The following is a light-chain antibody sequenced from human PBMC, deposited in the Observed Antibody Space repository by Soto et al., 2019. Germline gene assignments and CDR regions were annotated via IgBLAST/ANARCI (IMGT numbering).Light chain of an antibody. CDR1: SSDVGGYNY. CDR3: SSYAGSNNLV. Sequence: QSALTQPPSASGSPGQSVTISCTGTSSDVGGYNYVSWYQQHPGKAPKLMIYEVSERPSGVSDRFPGSKSGNTASLTVSGLQADDEADYYCSSYAGSNNLVFGGGTKLTVL. V-gene: IGLV2-8*01. CDR2: EVS. J-gene: IGLJ3*02.